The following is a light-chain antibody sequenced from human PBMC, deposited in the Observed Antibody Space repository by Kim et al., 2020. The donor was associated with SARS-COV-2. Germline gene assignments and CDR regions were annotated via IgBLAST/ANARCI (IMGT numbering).Light chain of an antibody. CDR1: SSDVGGYNY. CDR3: SSYPSSSTVV. Sequence: GQSITIACTGTSSDVGGYNYVSWYQQHPGKAPKLMIYDVSTRPSGVSNRFSGSKSGNTASLSISGLQAEDEADYYCSSYPSSSTVVFGGGTQLTVL. CDR2: DVS. V-gene: IGLV2-14*03. J-gene: IGLJ2*01.